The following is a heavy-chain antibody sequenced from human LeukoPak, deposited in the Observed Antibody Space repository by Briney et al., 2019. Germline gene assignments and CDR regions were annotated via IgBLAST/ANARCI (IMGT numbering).Heavy chain of an antibody. D-gene: IGHD1-1*01. Sequence: SETLSLTCTVSGGSLSSYYWSWIRQPAGKGLEWIGRIYISGSTNDNPSLTSRVTMSVDTTKNPFSLKLSSVTAADTAVYYCARDRGTWNDDGFDYWGQGTLVTVSS. CDR2: IYISGST. J-gene: IGHJ4*02. CDR1: GGSLSSYY. V-gene: IGHV4-4*07. CDR3: ARDRGTWNDDGFDY.